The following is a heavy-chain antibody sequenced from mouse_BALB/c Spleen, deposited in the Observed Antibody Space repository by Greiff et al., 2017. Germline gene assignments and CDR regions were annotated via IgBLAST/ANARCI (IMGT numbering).Heavy chain of an antibody. CDR2: ISNGGGST. CDR3: ARHEGLRVDYAMDY. Sequence: DVQLQESGGGLVQPGGSLKLSCAASGFTFSSYTMSWVRQTPEKRLEWVAYISNGGGSTYYPDTVKGRFTISRDNAKNTLYLQMSSLKSEDTAMYYCARHEGLRVDYAMDYWGQGTSVTVSS. V-gene: IGHV5-12-2*01. D-gene: IGHD2-4*01. CDR1: GFTFSSYT. J-gene: IGHJ4*01.